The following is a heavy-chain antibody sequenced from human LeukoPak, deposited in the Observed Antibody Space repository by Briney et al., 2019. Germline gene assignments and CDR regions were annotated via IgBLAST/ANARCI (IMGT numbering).Heavy chain of an antibody. CDR2: IYSGGST. V-gene: IGHV3-66*04. J-gene: IGHJ3*02. CDR1: GFTVSSNY. Sequence: GGSLRLSCAASGFTVSSNYMSWVRQAPGKGLEWVSVIYSGGSTYYADSVKGRFTISRDNSKNTLYLQMNSLRAEDTAVYYCARRDLWGALDIWGQGTMVTVSS. D-gene: IGHD3-16*01. CDR3: ARRDLWGALDI.